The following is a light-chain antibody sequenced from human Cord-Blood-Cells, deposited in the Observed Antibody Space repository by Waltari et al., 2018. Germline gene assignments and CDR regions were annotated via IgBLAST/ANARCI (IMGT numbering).Light chain of an antibody. V-gene: IGLV2-8*01. CDR2: EVS. Sequence: HSVTISCTGTSSDVGGYNYVSWYQQHPGTAPKLMIYEVSKRPSGVPDRFSGPKSGNTASLTVSGLQAEDEADYYCSSYAGSNNWVFGGGTKLTVL. J-gene: IGLJ3*02. CDR3: SSYAGSNNWV. CDR1: SSDVGGYNY.